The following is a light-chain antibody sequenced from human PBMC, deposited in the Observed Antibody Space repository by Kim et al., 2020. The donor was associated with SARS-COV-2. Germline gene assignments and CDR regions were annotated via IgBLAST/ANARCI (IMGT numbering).Light chain of an antibody. CDR1: SLRSYY. J-gene: IGLJ2*01. CDR2: GKN. V-gene: IGLV3-19*01. Sequence: ALGQTVRITCQGDSLRSYYASWYQQKPGQAPGLVIYGKNNRPSGIPDRFSGSSSGNTASLTITGAQAEDEADYYCNSRDNSGNHLVFGGGAQLTVL. CDR3: NSRDNSGNHLV.